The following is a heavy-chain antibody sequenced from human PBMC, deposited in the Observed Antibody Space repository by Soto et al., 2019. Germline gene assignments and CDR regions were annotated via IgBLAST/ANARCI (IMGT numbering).Heavy chain of an antibody. CDR1: GYTFTSYD. D-gene: IGHD4-17*01. Sequence: QVQLVQSGAEVKKPGASVKVSCKASGYTFTSYDINWVRQATGQGLEWMGWMNPNSGNTGHAQKFQGRVTMTSTSSHSTAYLELISLRFEVTAVYYCVSTLYGVIVDYWGKGTLVTVSS. CDR3: VSTLYGVIVDY. J-gene: IGHJ4*02. CDR2: MNPNSGNT. V-gene: IGHV1-8*01.